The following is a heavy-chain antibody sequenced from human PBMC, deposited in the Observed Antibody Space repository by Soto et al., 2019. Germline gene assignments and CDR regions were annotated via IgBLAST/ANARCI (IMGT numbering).Heavy chain of an antibody. J-gene: IGHJ6*03. D-gene: IGHD6-6*01. Sequence: EVQLLESGGGLVQPGGSLRLSCAASGFTFSSYAMSWVRQAPGKGLEWVSAISGSGGSTYYADSVKGRFTISRDNSKNTLYLQMNSLRAEDTAVYYCAKVSGDSSSFGEDYYYYMDVWGKGTTVTVSS. V-gene: IGHV3-23*01. CDR1: GFTFSSYA. CDR2: ISGSGGST. CDR3: AKVSGDSSSFGEDYYYYMDV.